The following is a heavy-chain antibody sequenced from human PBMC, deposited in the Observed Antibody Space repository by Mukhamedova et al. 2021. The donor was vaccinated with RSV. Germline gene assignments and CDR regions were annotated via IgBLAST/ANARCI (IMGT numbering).Heavy chain of an antibody. Sequence: RQAPGKGLEWVAVISYDGSNKYYADSVKGRFTISRDNSKNTLYLQMNSLRAEDTAVYYCARGNYYDSSGLFDYWGQGTLVTDSS. CDR3: ARGNYYDSSGLFDY. D-gene: IGHD3-22*01. CDR2: ISYDGSNK. J-gene: IGHJ4*02. V-gene: IGHV3-30*04.